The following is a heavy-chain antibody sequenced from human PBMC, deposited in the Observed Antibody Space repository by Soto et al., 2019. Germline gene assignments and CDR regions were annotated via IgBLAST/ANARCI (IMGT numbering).Heavy chain of an antibody. Sequence: SETLSLTCTVSGGSISSGGYYWSWIRQHPGKGLEWIGYIYYSGSTYYNPSLKSRVTISVDTSKNQFSLKLSSVTAADTAVYYCARALSRSTYYYYYGMDVWGQGTTVTVSS. V-gene: IGHV4-31*03. CDR3: ARALSRSTYYYYYGMDV. CDR2: IYYSGST. D-gene: IGHD2-2*01. CDR1: GGSISSGGYY. J-gene: IGHJ6*02.